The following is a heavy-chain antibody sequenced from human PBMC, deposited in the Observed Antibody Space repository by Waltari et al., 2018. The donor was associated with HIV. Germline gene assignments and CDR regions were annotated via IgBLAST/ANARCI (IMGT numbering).Heavy chain of an antibody. V-gene: IGHV3-11*05. D-gene: IGHD2-15*01. Sequence: QGHLVEAGGDLGKPGGSLQLSCVGPGFTFRDYHMTWIRQAPGKRLEGVSYIAVSSAYTNYGDSVKGRFTMSRDDAKKSLFLQINSLRPEDTAVYYCARVARGLRQGSFDIWGQGTMVTVSS. CDR2: IAVSSAYT. CDR3: ARVARGLRQGSFDI. CDR1: GFTFRDYH. J-gene: IGHJ3*02.